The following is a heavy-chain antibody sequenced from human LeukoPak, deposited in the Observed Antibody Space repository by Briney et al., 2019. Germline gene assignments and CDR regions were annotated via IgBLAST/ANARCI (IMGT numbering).Heavy chain of an antibody. V-gene: IGHV4-34*01. Sequence: SETLSLTCAVYGGSFSDYRWSWIRQPPGKRLEWIGEINHSGSTNYNPSLKSRVTISVDTSKNQFSLKLSSVTAADTAAYYCARDRASGSGKFYFDYWGQGTLVTVSS. D-gene: IGHD3-10*01. CDR3: ARDRASGSGKFYFDY. J-gene: IGHJ4*02. CDR2: INHSGST. CDR1: GGSFSDYR.